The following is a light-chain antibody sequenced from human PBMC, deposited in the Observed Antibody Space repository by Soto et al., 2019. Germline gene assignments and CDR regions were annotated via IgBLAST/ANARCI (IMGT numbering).Light chain of an antibody. J-gene: IGKJ5*01. V-gene: IGKV3-11*01. CDR3: QQRSNWPPS. CDR2: DTS. CDR1: QSVGST. Sequence: EIVLTQSPATLSLSPGGRATLSCRASQSVGSTLAWYQQLPGQAPRLLIYDTSNRATGIPARFSGSGSGTDFTLTISSLEPEDFAVYYCQQRSNWPPSFGQGTRLEIK.